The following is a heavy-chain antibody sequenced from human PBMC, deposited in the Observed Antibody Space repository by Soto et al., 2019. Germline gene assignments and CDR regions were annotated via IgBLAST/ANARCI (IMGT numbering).Heavy chain of an antibody. CDR2: SFPGDAET. Sequence: PGESLKISCKGSGYSFTRYWIGWVRQMPGKGLGGRGNSFPGDAETRYSPSYQRQVNTAAGQSISTAYLQWNSLKASETAMYYCARVVGFLEWLPGNDYYYGRDVWGQGTTVTVSS. V-gene: IGHV5-51*01. CDR3: ARVVGFLEWLPGNDYYYGRDV. D-gene: IGHD3-3*01. J-gene: IGHJ6*02. CDR1: GYSFTRYW.